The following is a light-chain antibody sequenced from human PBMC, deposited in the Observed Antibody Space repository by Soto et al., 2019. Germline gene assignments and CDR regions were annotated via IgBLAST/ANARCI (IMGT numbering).Light chain of an antibody. CDR2: WAS. J-gene: IGKJ1*01. CDR1: QSVLYRSTNKNY. CDR3: QQYYSIPRT. Sequence: DIVMTQSPDSLAVSLGERATINCKSSQSVLYRSTNKNYLAWYQQKPGQPPKLLIYWASTRESGVPDRFSGSGSGTDFTLTISSLQAEDLAVYYCQQYYSIPRTFGQGTKVEIK. V-gene: IGKV4-1*01.